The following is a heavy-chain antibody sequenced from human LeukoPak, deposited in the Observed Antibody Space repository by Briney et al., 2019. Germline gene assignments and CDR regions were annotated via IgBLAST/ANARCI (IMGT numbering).Heavy chain of an antibody. D-gene: IGHD4-17*01. CDR1: GYFISSGYY. J-gene: IGHJ4*02. CDR2: IYHSGST. Sequence: SETLSLTCIVSGYFISSGYYWGWIRQSPGKGLEWIGSIYHSGSTYYNPSLKSRVTISVDTSKNQFSLKLSSVTAADTAVYYCARDLGGDSFDYWGQGTLVTVSS. CDR3: ARDLGGDSFDY. V-gene: IGHV4-38-2*02.